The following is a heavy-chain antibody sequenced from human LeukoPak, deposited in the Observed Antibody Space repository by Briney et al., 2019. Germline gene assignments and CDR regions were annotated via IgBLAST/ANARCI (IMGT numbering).Heavy chain of an antibody. CDR3: ARDRWFGDEDSFDI. V-gene: IGHV3-33*08. CDR1: GITLSNYG. J-gene: IGHJ3*02. CDR2: VWYDGSNK. Sequence: GGSLRLSCGVSGITLSNYGMHWVRQAPGKGLEWVAVVWYDGSNKYYADSVKGRFTVSRDNSKNTLYLQMNSLRAEDTAIYYCARDRWFGDEDSFDIWGQGTMVTVSS. D-gene: IGHD3-10*01.